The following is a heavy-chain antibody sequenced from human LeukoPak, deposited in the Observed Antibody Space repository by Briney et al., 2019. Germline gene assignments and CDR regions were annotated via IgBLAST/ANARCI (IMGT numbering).Heavy chain of an antibody. V-gene: IGHV3-20*04. J-gene: IGHJ6*03. D-gene: IGHD3-16*01. Sequence: PGGSLRLSCAASGFTFDDYGMSWVRQAPGKGLEWVSGINWNGGSTGYADSVKGRFTISRDNAKNSLYLQMNSLRAEDTALYYCASWGDTRGSRDYYYYYMDVWGKGTTVTVSS. CDR1: GFTFDDYG. CDR2: INWNGGST. CDR3: ASWGDTRGSRDYYYYYMDV.